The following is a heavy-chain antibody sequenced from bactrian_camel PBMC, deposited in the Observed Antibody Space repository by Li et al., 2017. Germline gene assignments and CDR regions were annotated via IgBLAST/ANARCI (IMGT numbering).Heavy chain of an antibody. J-gene: IGHJ4*01. CDR2: IAGDGRT. CDR3: AAGLSVAFPASNEYKY. CDR1: GYTLPMN. D-gene: IGHD2*01. V-gene: IGHV3S53*01. Sequence: HVQLVESGGGSVQAGGSLRLSCVASGYTLPMNMGWFRRLPGQEREGVAAIAGDGRTNYTDSVKGRFTVSRDNANNIVNLQMNSLKPEDTAMYYCAAGLSVAFPASNEYKYWGQGTQVTVS.